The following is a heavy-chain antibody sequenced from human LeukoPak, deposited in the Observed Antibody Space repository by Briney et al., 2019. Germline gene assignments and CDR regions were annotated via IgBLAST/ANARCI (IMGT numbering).Heavy chain of an antibody. CDR3: ARIVVVPAAIGGWFDP. D-gene: IGHD2-2*01. CDR2: IDPSDSYT. V-gene: IGHV5-10-1*01. CDR1: GYSFTSHW. Sequence: GESLKISCKGSGYSFTSHWISWVRQMPGKGLEWMGRIDPSDSYTNYSPSFQGHVTISADKSISTAYLQWSSLKASDTAMYYCARIVVVPAAIGGWFDPWGQGTLVTVSS. J-gene: IGHJ5*02.